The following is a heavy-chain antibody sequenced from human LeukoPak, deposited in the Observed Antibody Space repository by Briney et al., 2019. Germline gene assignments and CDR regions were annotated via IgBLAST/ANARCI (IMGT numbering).Heavy chain of an antibody. Sequence: SETLSLTCAVYGGSFSGYYWSWIRQPPGKGLEWIGEINHSGSTNYNPSLKSRVTISVDTSKNQFSLKLSSVTAADTAVYYCARGFRPRRGYSGYGDAFDIWGQGTMVTVSS. CDR2: INHSGST. D-gene: IGHD5-12*01. CDR3: ARGFRPRRGYSGYGDAFDI. CDR1: GGSFSGYY. V-gene: IGHV4-34*01. J-gene: IGHJ3*02.